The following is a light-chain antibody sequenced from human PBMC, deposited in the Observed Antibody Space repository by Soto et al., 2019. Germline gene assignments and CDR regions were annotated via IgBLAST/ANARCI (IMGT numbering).Light chain of an antibody. J-gene: IGLJ1*01. Sequence: QSALTQPASVSGSPGQSITISCTGTSSDIGAYNYVSWYRQHPGKAPKLMIYEVINRPSGVSNRFSGSKSGNTASLTISGLQAEDGADYYCSSYTTSSTTPYVFGTGTKLTVL. CDR1: SSDIGAYNY. CDR2: EVI. V-gene: IGLV2-14*01. CDR3: SSYTTSSTTPYV.